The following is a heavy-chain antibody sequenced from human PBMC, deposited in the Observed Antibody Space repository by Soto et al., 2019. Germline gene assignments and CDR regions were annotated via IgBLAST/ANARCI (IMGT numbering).Heavy chain of an antibody. D-gene: IGHD3-10*01. CDR3: ARTTMVRGVIIKDY. V-gene: IGHV4-59*01. J-gene: IGHJ4*02. CDR1: GGSISSYY. Sequence: SETLSLTCTVSGGSISSYYWSWIRQPPGKGLEWIGYIYYSGSTNYNPSLKSRVTISVDTSKNQFSLKLSSVTAADTAVYYCARTTMVRGVIIKDYWGQGTLVTVSS. CDR2: IYYSGST.